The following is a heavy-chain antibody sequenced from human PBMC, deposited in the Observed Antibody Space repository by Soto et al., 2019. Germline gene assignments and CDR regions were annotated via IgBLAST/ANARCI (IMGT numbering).Heavy chain of an antibody. CDR3: ASAPRVADPQPADY. CDR2: IWYDGSNK. CDR1: GFTFSNYG. J-gene: IGHJ4*02. V-gene: IGHV3-33*01. D-gene: IGHD3-3*01. Sequence: QVQLVESGGGVVQPGRSLRLSCAASGFTFSNYGMHWVRQAPGKGLEWVAVIWYDGSNKYYADSVKGRFTISRDNSKNRLSLQMNSLRADDTAMYYCASAPRVADPQPADYWGQGTPVAVSS.